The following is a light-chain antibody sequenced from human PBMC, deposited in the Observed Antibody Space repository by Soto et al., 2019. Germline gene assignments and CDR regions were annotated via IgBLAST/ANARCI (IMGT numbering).Light chain of an antibody. CDR3: QQYGSSPLT. CDR2: GTA. CDR1: QSVSSTY. Sequence: ENVLTQSPGTLSLSPGEGATLSCRASQSVSSTYLAWYQQKPGQAPRLLIPGTAIRATGIPDRFSGSGSGTDFTLTISRLEPEDFAVYYCQQYGSSPLTFGGGTKVDIK. J-gene: IGKJ4*01. V-gene: IGKV3-20*01.